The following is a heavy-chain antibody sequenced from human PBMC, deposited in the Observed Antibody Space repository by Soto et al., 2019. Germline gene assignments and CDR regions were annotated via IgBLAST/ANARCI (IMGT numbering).Heavy chain of an antibody. Sequence: PACSPKLWCAASGLSFNSHAINWVRQALGRGLEGVAGVSASGGATSYADSVKGRFTISRDNSKVTLYLQMNSLRAEDTAVYYCAKSSSTAHNYAMGVWAQGTTVTVSS. D-gene: IGHD2-2*01. J-gene: IGHJ6*02. CDR3: AKSSSTAHNYAMGV. CDR1: GLSFNSHA. CDR2: VSASGGAT. V-gene: IGHV3-23*01.